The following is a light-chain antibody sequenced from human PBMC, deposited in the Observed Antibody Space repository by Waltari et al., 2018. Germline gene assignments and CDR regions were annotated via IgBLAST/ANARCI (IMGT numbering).Light chain of an antibody. V-gene: IGLV2-23*01. Sequence: QSALTQPASVSGSPRQQLTISCTGPGSDIGSYKLVSWYQQPPGKAPKLMIYEGSKRPSGVSNRFSGSKSGNTASLTISGLQAEDEADYYCCSYAGSSIWVFGGGTKLTVL. CDR2: EGS. CDR1: GSDIGSYKL. CDR3: CSYAGSSIWV. J-gene: IGLJ3*02.